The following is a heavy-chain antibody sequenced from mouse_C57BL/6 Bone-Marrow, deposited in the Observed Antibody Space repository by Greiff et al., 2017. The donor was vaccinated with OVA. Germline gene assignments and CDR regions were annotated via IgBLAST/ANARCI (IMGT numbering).Heavy chain of an antibody. V-gene: IGHV1-15*01. J-gene: IGHJ3*01. D-gene: IGHD2-2*01. Sequence: QVQLQQSGAELVRPGASVTLSCKASGYTFTDYEMHWVKQTPVHGLEWIGAIDPETGGTAYNQKFKGKAILTADKSSSTAYMELRSLTSEDSAVYYCTRGGWLRREFAYWGQGTLVTVSA. CDR1: GYTFTDYE. CDR2: IDPETGGT. CDR3: TRGGWLRREFAY.